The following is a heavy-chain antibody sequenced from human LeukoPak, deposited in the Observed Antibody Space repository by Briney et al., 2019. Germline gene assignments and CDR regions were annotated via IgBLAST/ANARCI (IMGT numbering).Heavy chain of an antibody. Sequence: QTGGSLRLSCAASGFTFSSYAMSWVRQAPGKGLEWVSGITGSGGTTHHADSVKGRFTISRDNSKNTLFLQMNSLRAEDTAVYYCAELGITMIGGVWGKGTTVTVSS. CDR2: ITGSGGTT. J-gene: IGHJ6*04. V-gene: IGHV3-23*01. D-gene: IGHD3-10*02. CDR1: GFTFSSYA. CDR3: AELGITMIGGV.